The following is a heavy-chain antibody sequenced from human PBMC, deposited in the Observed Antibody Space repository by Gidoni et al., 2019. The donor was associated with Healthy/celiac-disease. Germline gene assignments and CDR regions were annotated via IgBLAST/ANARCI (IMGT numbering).Heavy chain of an antibody. D-gene: IGHD6-13*01. V-gene: IGHV3-21*01. CDR3: ARDTPIAAAGTYYYGMDV. J-gene: IGHJ6*02. CDR1: GFTFSSYR. CDR2: ISSSSSYI. Sequence: EVQLVESGGGLVKPGGSLRLSCAASGFTFSSYRMNWVRQAPGKGLEWVSSISSSSSYIYYADSVKGRFTISRDNAKNSLYLQMNSLRAEDTAVYYCARDTPIAAAGTYYYGMDVWGQGTTVTVSS.